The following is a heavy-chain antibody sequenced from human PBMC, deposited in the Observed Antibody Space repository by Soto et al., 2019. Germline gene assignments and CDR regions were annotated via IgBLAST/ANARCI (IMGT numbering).Heavy chain of an antibody. Sequence: PSETLSLTCTVSVGSISGSRNYYVGWIRQPPGKGLEWIASIYYSGTTYYNPSLKSRVTISVDTSKNQFSLKLSSVTAADTAVYYCAIVVGPTEGADYWGQGTLVTVSS. D-gene: IGHD1-26*01. CDR2: IYYSGTT. CDR1: VGSISGSRNYY. V-gene: IGHV4-39*01. CDR3: AIVVGPTEGADY. J-gene: IGHJ4*02.